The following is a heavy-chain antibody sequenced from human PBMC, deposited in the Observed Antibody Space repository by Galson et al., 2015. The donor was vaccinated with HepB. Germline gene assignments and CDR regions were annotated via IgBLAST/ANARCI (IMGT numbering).Heavy chain of an antibody. CDR1: GDSVSTTGGA. V-gene: IGHV6-1*01. D-gene: IGHD3-10*01. CDR3: TNERNYYASFDI. J-gene: IGHJ3*02. Sequence: CAISGDSVSTTGGAWNWIRQSPSRGLEWLGRTDFRSRWRNDYAPSMKSRVTIDPDTAKNQFSLQLNSVTPEDTAVYYCTNERNYYASFDIWGLGTMVTVSS. CDR2: TDFRSRWRN.